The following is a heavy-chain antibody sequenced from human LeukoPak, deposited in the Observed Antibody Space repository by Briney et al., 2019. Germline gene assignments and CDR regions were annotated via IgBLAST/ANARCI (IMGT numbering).Heavy chain of an antibody. Sequence: GGSLRLSCAASGFTFDDYVMYWVRQAPGKGLEWVSGISWNSGSIGYADSVKGRFTISRDNAKNSLYLQMNSLRAEDTALYYCAKALRGYFYYHGMDIWGQGTTVTVPS. J-gene: IGHJ6*02. CDR2: ISWNSGSI. D-gene: IGHD3-10*01. CDR3: AKALRGYFYYHGMDI. V-gene: IGHV3-9*01. CDR1: GFTFDDYV.